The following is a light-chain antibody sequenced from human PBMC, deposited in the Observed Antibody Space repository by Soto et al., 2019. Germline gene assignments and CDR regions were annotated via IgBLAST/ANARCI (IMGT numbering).Light chain of an antibody. CDR1: NVGSRS. V-gene: IGLV3-21*01. CDR3: QVWEATGDQVV. Sequence: SYELTQPPSVSVAPGETARISCGGTNVGSRSVHWYQQKPGQAPFLVIYYDSDRPSGIPERFSGSNSGNTATLIISRVEAGDEGDYYCQVWEATGDQVVFGGGTKLTVL. CDR2: YDS. J-gene: IGLJ2*01.